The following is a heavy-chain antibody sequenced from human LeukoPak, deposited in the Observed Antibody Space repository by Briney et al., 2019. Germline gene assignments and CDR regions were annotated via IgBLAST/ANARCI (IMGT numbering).Heavy chain of an antibody. CDR2: IYPGDSDT. CDR1: GYSFSNYW. CDR3: ARQYGRPFDY. D-gene: IGHD4-17*01. V-gene: IGHV5-51*01. J-gene: IGHJ4*02. Sequence: GESLKISCKGSGYSFSNYWIGWVRQIPGKGLEGMGIIYPGDSDTRYSPSFQGQVTISVDESSNTAYLQWSSLEASDTAMYYCARQYGRPFDYWGQGTLVTVSS.